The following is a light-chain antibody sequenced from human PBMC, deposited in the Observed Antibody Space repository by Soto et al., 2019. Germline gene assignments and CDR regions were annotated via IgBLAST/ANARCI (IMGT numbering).Light chain of an antibody. J-gene: IGLJ1*01. CDR1: SSDVGGYTY. Sequence: QSALTQPASVSGSPGQSITISCTGTSSDVGGYTYVSWYQQHPGKAPKLMIYEVSNRPSGVSNRFSGSKSGNTASLTISGLQAEDEADYYCSSYTSSSTPDVFGTGTKVTVL. CDR2: EVS. V-gene: IGLV2-14*01. CDR3: SSYTSSSTPDV.